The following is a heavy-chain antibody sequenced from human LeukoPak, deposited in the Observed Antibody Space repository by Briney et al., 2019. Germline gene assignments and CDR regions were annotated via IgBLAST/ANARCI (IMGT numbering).Heavy chain of an antibody. CDR2: IYTSGST. D-gene: IGHD6-13*01. J-gene: IGHJ4*02. V-gene: IGHV4-4*07. CDR3: ARDKGSSWYMYGKYYFDY. Sequence: SETLSLTCTVSGGSISSYYWSWIRQPAGKGLEWIGRIYTSGSTNYNPSLKSRVTMSVDTSKNQFSLKLSSVTAADTAVYYCARDKGSSWYMYGKYYFDYWGQGTLVTVSS. CDR1: GGSISSYY.